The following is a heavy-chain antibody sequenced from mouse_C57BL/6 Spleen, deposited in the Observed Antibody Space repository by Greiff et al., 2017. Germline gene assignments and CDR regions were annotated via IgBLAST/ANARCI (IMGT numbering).Heavy chain of an antibody. CDR1: GYTFTSYW. J-gene: IGHJ3*01. Sequence: QVQLQQSGAELVRPGSSVKLSCKASGYTFTSYWMDWVKQRPGQGLEWIGNIYPSDSETHYNQKFKDKATLTVDKSSSTAYMQLSSLTSEDSAVYYCARRRSGYWFAYWGQGTLVTVSA. CDR3: ARRRSGYWFAY. CDR2: IYPSDSET. V-gene: IGHV1-61*01. D-gene: IGHD3-2*02.